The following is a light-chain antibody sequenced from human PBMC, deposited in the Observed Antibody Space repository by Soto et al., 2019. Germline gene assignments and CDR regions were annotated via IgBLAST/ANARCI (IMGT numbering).Light chain of an antibody. CDR2: DVT. CDR1: SSDVGGNSY. V-gene: IGLV2-14*01. CDR3: RSYTSSSPFYV. J-gene: IGLJ1*01. Sequence: QSALTQTASVYGSPGQSITISCTGISSDVGGNSYVSWYQQHPGKAPKLMIYDVTDRPSGVSNRFSGSKTGNTASLTISGLQAEYEADYYCRSYTSSSPFYVFGSGTKVTVL.